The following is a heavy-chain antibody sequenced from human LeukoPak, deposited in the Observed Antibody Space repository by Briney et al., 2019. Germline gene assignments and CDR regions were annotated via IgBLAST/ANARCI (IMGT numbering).Heavy chain of an antibody. V-gene: IGHV3-23*01. CDR2: ISASGGTT. J-gene: IGHJ4*02. CDR1: GFTFSSHA. D-gene: IGHD6-6*01. CDR3: AKGYSSSSSSDY. Sequence: GGSLRLSCAASGFTFSSHAMSWARQAPGKGLEWVSAISASGGTTYYADSVKGRFTISRDNSKNTLYLEMNSLRAEDTAIYYCAKGYSSSSSSDYWGQGTLVTVSS.